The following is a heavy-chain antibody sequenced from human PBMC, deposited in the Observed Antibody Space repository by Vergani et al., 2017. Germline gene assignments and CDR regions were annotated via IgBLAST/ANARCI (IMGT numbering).Heavy chain of an antibody. J-gene: IGHJ6*01. CDR2: IWYDGSNK. CDR1: GFTFSSYG. D-gene: IGHD6-19*01. V-gene: IGHV3-33*01. Sequence: QVQLVESGGGVVQPGRSLRLSCAASGFTFSSYGMHWVRQAPGKGLEWVAVIWYDGSNKYYADSVKGRFTISRDNSKNTLYLQMNSLRAEDTAVYYCARDVPYSSGWFYGMDVWGQGTTVTVAS. CDR3: ARDVPYSSGWFYGMDV.